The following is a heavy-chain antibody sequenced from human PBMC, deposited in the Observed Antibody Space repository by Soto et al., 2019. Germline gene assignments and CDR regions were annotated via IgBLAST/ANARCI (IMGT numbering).Heavy chain of an antibody. V-gene: IGHV4-39*01. D-gene: IGHD3-10*01. CDR2: ISYNGNT. CDR3: SRRYSFGSGKYGVDV. CDR1: GGSISSTKNY. J-gene: IGHJ6*02. Sequence: QLQVQESGPGLVKPLETLSLTCTVSGGSISSTKNYWGWIRQPPGKGLEWIGTISYNGNTYSNPSLNGLVIISADTSKNQFSLMLSSLTAADTSVYYCSRRYSFGSGKYGVDVWGQGTMVTVSS.